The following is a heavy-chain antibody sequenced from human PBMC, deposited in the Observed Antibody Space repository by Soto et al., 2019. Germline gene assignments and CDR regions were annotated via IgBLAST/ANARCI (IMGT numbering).Heavy chain of an antibody. CDR1: GFSLSGTGMR. V-gene: IGHV2-70*04. Sequence: SGPTLVNPTQTLTLTCTVSGFSLSGTGMRVTWIRQPPGKALEWLARIDWEDTKLYSTSLKTRLSISKDTSKNQVILTMTNMDPADTATYYCARAFYGMDVWGPGTTVTVSS. CDR2: IDWEDTK. J-gene: IGHJ6*02. CDR3: ARAFYGMDV.